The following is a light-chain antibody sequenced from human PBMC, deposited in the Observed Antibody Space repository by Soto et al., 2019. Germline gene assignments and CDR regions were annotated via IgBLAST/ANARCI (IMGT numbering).Light chain of an antibody. CDR2: DVS. Sequence: QSVLTQPASVSGSPGQSITISCTGTSSDVGGYNYVSWYQQYPGKAPKLMIYDVSNRPSGVFNRFSGSKSGNTASLTISGLQAEDEADYYCSSYTISNTLGFGSGTKVTV. CDR3: SSYTISNTLG. V-gene: IGLV2-14*01. CDR1: SSDVGGYNY. J-gene: IGLJ1*01.